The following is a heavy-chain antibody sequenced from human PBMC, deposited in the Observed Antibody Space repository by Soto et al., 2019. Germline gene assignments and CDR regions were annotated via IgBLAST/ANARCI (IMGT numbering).Heavy chain of an antibody. J-gene: IGHJ6*02. CDR2: TSAYKGNK. V-gene: IGHV1-18*01. CDR3: ARRQWLVGGYYYGMDV. D-gene: IGHD6-19*01. Sequence: QVQLVQSGAEVKKPGASVKVSCKASGYTFTSYGISWVRQAPGQGLEWLGWTSAYKGNKNYAQKLQGRVTMTTDTSTSTAYMELRSLRSDDTAVYYCARRQWLVGGYYYGMDVWGQGTTVTVSS. CDR1: GYTFTSYG.